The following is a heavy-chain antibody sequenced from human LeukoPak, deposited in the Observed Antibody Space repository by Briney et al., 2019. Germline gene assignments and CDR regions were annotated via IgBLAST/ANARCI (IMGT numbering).Heavy chain of an antibody. V-gene: IGHV1-69*13. J-gene: IGHJ6*03. CDR2: IIPIFGTA. CDR1: GGTFSSYA. D-gene: IGHD6-19*01. Sequence: SVKVSCKASGGTFSSYAISWVRQTPGQGLEWMGGIIPIFGTANYAQKFQGRVTITADESTSTAYMELSSLRSEDTAVYYCAGMPVAGYYYYYYMDVWGKGTTVTVSS. CDR3: AGMPVAGYYYYYYMDV.